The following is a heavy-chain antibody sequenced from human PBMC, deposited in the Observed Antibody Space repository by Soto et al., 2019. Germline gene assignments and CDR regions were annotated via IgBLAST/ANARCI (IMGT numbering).Heavy chain of an antibody. V-gene: IGHV1-2*02. Sequence: QVQLVQSGAEVKKPGASVKVSCKASGYTFTGYYMHWVRQAPGQGLEWMGWINPNSGGTNYAQKFQDRVTMTRDPSISTAYMELSRLRSDDTAVYYCARGGFCSSTSCYPHNWFDPWGQGTLVTVSS. CDR2: INPNSGGT. J-gene: IGHJ5*02. CDR1: GYTFTGYY. D-gene: IGHD2-2*01. CDR3: ARGGFCSSTSCYPHNWFDP.